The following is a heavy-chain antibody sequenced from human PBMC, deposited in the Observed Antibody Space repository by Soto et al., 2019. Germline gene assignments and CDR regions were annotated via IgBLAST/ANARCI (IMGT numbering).Heavy chain of an antibody. CDR3: AKGSTFFDF. CDR1: GFAFSDYA. V-gene: IGHV3-23*01. D-gene: IGHD3-16*01. CDR2: ISDGDGAT. Sequence: EVHLLESGGGLVQPGGSLRLSCAASGFAFSDYAMTWVRQAPGKGLEWVSDISDGDGATHYADSVKGRFTISRDDSKNTLYLQMDSLRAEDEAVYYCAKGSTFFDFWGQGTLVTVSS. J-gene: IGHJ4*02.